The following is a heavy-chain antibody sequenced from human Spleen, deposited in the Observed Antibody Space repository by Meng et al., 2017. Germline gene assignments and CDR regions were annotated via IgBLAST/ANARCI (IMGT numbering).Heavy chain of an antibody. D-gene: IGHD3-10*01. J-gene: IGHJ4*02. CDR2: INWNGGST. CDR1: GFTFSSYW. V-gene: IGHV3-20*04. Sequence: GESLKISCVASGFTFSSYWMHWVRQDPGKGLVWVSGINWNGGSTGYADSVKGRFTISRDNAKNSLYLQMNSLRAEDTAVYYCARAPYDKGGLGVLDYWGQGTLVTVSS. CDR3: ARAPYDKGGLGVLDY.